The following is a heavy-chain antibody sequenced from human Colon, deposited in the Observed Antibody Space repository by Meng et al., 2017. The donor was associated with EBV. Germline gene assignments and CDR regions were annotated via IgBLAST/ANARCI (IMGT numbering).Heavy chain of an antibody. Sequence: QLGQSGSELKQPGASVKVSCRPSGYTCTSYAINWVRQAPGQGPDWMGWIDPNTGNPTYDQGFTGRFVFSLDTSVSTAYLQINSLRADDTAVYYCARDSPLDGYSLLDYWGQGTLVTVSS. D-gene: IGHD5-24*01. CDR3: ARDSPLDGYSLLDY. CDR2: IDPNTGNP. J-gene: IGHJ4*02. V-gene: IGHV7-4-1*02. CDR1: GYTCTSYA.